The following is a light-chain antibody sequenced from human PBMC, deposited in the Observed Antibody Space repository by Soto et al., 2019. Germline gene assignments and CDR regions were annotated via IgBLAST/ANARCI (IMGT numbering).Light chain of an antibody. Sequence: QSLLTHPPSSFGTPGQRVNISCSGSSSNIGSNYVYWYRQFPGTAPKLLIQRNNQRPSGVPARFSGSKSGTSASLAISGLRSEDEADYYCGGWDDSLSGPVFGGGTKVTGL. CDR2: RNN. J-gene: IGLJ2*01. CDR3: GGWDDSLSGPV. V-gene: IGLV1-47*01. CDR1: SSNIGSNY.